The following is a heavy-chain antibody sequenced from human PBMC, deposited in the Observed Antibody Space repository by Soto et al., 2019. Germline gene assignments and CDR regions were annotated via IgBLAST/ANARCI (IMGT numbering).Heavy chain of an antibody. CDR2: IWYDGSQK. CDR3: ARVASGVSYIDY. Sequence: SLRLSCTASGFTFSAYAMHWVRQAPGKGLEWVAIIWYDGSQKYYGDSVKGRFTISRDNSKSTPYLLMDSLRADDTAVYYCARVASGVSYIDYWGQGTLVTVSS. CDR1: GFTFSAYA. D-gene: IGHD2-8*02. J-gene: IGHJ4*02. V-gene: IGHV3-33*01.